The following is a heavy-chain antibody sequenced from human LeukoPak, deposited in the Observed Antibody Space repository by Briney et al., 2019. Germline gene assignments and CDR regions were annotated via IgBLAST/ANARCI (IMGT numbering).Heavy chain of an antibody. J-gene: IGHJ4*02. V-gene: IGHV3-74*01. CDR1: GFTFSSFW. Sequence: GGSLRLSCAASGFTFSSFWMHWVRQPPGKGLVWVSRINTDGSSTNYADSVKGRFTISRDNAKNTVYLEMNSLRAEDTAVYYCASRRVGSTTSYYYWGRGALVTVSS. D-gene: IGHD2-2*01. CDR2: INTDGSST. CDR3: ASRRVGSTTSYYY.